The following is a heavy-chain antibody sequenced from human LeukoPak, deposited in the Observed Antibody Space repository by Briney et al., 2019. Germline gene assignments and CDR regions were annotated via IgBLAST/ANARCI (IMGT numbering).Heavy chain of an antibody. CDR2: ISYDGSNK. CDR1: GFTFSSYG. Sequence: GGSLRLSCAASGFTFSSYGMHWVRQAPGKGLEWVAVISYDGSNKYYADSVKGRFTISRDNSKNTLYLQMNSLRAEDTAVYYCAKVAYWGCCRFYLWGPGNLVSVFS. V-gene: IGHV3-30*18. J-gene: IGHJ5*02. CDR3: AKVAYWGCCRFYL. D-gene: IGHD2-21*01.